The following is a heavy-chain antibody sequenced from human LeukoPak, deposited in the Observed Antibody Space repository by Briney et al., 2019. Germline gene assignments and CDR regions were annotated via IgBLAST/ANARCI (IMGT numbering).Heavy chain of an antibody. CDR1: GFTFDDYG. Sequence: GGSLRLSCAASGFTFDDYGTSWVRQAPGKGLEWVSGINWNGGSTGYADSVKGRFTISRDNAKNSLYLQMNSLRAEDTALYHCARGGYYGSGIHYYYMDVWGKGTTVTISS. V-gene: IGHV3-20*01. CDR2: INWNGGST. D-gene: IGHD3-10*01. J-gene: IGHJ6*03. CDR3: ARGGYYGSGIHYYYMDV.